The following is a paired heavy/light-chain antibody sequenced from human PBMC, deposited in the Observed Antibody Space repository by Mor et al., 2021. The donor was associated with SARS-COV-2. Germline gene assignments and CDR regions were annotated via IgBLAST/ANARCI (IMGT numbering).Heavy chain of an antibody. CDR3: ARGHDYGDYPHYWYFDL. V-gene: IGHV3-33*01. J-gene: IGHJ2*01. CDR2: IWYDGSNK. Sequence: QVQLVESGGGVVQPGRSLRLSCAASGFTFSSYGMHWVRQAPGKGLEWVAVIWYDGSNKYYADSVKGRFTISRDNSKNTLYLQMNSLRAEDTAVYYCARGHDYGDYPHYWYFDLWGRGTLVTVSS. CDR1: GFTFSSYG. D-gene: IGHD4-17*01.
Light chain of an antibody. Sequence: EIVLTQSPGTLSLSPGERATLSCRASQSVSSSYLAWYQQKPGQAPRLLIYGASSRATGIPDRFSGSGSGTDFTLTISRLEPEDFAVYYCQQYGSWYTFGQGTKLEIK. CDR2: GAS. J-gene: IGKJ2*01. V-gene: IGKV3-20*01. CDR3: QQYGSWYT. CDR1: QSVSSSY.